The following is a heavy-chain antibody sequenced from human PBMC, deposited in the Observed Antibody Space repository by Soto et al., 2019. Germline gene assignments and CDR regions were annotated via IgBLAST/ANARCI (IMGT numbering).Heavy chain of an antibody. CDR3: AKDIPRGYCSGGSCYPSVY. V-gene: IGHV3-23*01. CDR2: ISGSGGST. D-gene: IGHD2-15*01. Sequence: EVQLLESGRGLVQPGGSLRLSCAASGFTFSSYAMSWVRQAPGKGLEWVSAISGSGGSTYYADSVKGRFTISRDNSKNTLYLQMNSLRAEDTAVYYCAKDIPRGYCSGGSCYPSVYWGQGTLVTVSS. CDR1: GFTFSSYA. J-gene: IGHJ4*02.